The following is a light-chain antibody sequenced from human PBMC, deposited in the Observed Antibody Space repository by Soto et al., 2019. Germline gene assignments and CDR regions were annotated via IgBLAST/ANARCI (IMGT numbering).Light chain of an antibody. J-gene: IGKJ1*01. Sequence: DIQMTQSPSSLSASVGDRVTITCRASQSIASYLNWYQQKPGKAPRLLIFATSNLQSGVPSRFSGSGSGTHFTLSITSLQPEDSATYDGQQTRTVPPEWTFGQGTKVEI. CDR1: QSIASY. CDR3: QQTRTVPPEWT. CDR2: ATS. V-gene: IGKV1-39*01.